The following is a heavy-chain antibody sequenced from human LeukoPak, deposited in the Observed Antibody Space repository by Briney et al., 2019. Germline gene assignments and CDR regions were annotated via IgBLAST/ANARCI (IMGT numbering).Heavy chain of an antibody. CDR1: GGTFSSYA. CDR2: IIPIFGTA. Sequence: SVKVSCKASGGTFSSYAISWVRQAPGQGLEWMGGIIPIFGTANYAQKFQGRVTITADESTSTAYMELSSLRSEDAAVYYCASDLGELSIDYWGQGTLVTVSS. J-gene: IGHJ4*02. D-gene: IGHD3-10*01. V-gene: IGHV1-69*01. CDR3: ASDLGELSIDY.